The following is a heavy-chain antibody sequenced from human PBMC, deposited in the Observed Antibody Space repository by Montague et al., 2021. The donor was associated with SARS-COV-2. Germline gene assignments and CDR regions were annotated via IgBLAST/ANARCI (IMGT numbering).Heavy chain of an antibody. CDR2: IDQHGSEK. Sequence: SLRLSCAASVFTFSSYWMSWVRQAPGKGLEWVANIDQHGSEKYYLDSLNVLFTISRDNARNSLYLQMNSLRVDDTAVYYCAISTTAATGAVGYWGQGTLVIVSS. V-gene: IGHV3-7*01. J-gene: IGHJ4*02. CDR1: VFTFSSYW. CDR3: AISTTAATGAVGY. D-gene: IGHD2-2*01.